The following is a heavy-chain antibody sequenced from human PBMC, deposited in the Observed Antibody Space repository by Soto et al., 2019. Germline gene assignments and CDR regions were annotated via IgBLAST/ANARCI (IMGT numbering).Heavy chain of an antibody. Sequence: GGSLRLSCAASGFTFSSYAMSWVRQAPGKGLEWVSAISGSSGSTYYADSVKGRFTISRDNAKNTLYLQMNSLRAEDTAVYYCAKEQGLGDSSGWYYFDDWGQGTLVTVSS. CDR3: AKEQGLGDSSGWYYFDD. CDR2: ISGSSGST. V-gene: IGHV3-23*01. CDR1: GFTFSSYA. J-gene: IGHJ4*02. D-gene: IGHD6-19*01.